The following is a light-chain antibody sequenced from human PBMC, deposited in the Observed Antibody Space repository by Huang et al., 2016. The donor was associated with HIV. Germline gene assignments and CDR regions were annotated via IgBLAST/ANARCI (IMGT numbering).Light chain of an antibody. CDR2: GAS. V-gene: IGKV3D-15*01. J-gene: IGKJ2*01. CDR3: QQYNNWPPVT. CDR1: QSVSSN. Sequence: EVVMTQSPATLSVSPGERATISCRASQSVSSNLAWYQQKPGQAPRLLIYGASTRATGIPARFSGSGSGTEFTLTISSLQSEDFAVYYCQQYNNWPPVTFGQGTKLEIK.